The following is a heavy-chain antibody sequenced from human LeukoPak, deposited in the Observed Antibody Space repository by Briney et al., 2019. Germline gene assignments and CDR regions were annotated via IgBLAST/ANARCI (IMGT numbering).Heavy chain of an antibody. CDR1: GGSISRYY. D-gene: IGHD3-16*01. Sequence: PSETLSLTSTVSGGSISRYYWSWIRQPPGEGLEWIGYIYYSGSTNYNPSLTSRVTILVDTSKNQFSLKLSSVTAADTAVYYCARGSGGIPSPAFDIWGQGTMVTVSS. CDR3: ARGSGGIPSPAFDI. J-gene: IGHJ3*02. CDR2: IYYSGST. V-gene: IGHV4-59*01.